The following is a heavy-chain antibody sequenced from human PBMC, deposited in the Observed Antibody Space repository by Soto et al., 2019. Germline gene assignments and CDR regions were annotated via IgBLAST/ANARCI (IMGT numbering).Heavy chain of an antibody. CDR1: GGTFSSYA. V-gene: IGHV1-69*13. CDR2: IIPIFGTA. Sequence: ASVKVSCKASGGTFSSYAISWVRQAPGQGLEWMGGIIPIFGTANYAQKFQGRVTITADESTSTAYMELSSLRSEDTAVYYCASPAYDYSNYGPGLVGDYFDYWGQGTLVTVSS. J-gene: IGHJ4*02. D-gene: IGHD4-4*01. CDR3: ASPAYDYSNYGPGLVGDYFDY.